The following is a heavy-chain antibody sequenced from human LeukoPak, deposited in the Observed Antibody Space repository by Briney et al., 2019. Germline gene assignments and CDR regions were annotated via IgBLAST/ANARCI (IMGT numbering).Heavy chain of an antibody. CDR2: FDPEDGES. D-gene: IGHD2/OR15-2a*01. CDR1: GYSLRELS. Sequence: ASVKVSCKVSGYSLRELSMHWVRQAPAKGLQWMGVFDPEDGESIIAQQFQGRLTMTEDTSTDSAYMELSGLTSEDTAIYYCATGHCNTSSCYYYYMDVWGKGTTVTVSS. V-gene: IGHV1-24*01. CDR3: ATGHCNTSSCYYYYMDV. J-gene: IGHJ6*03.